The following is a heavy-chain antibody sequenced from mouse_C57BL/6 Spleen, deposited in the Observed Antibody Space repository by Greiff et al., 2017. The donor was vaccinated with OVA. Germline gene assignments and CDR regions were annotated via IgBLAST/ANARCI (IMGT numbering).Heavy chain of an antibody. J-gene: IGHJ1*03. D-gene: IGHD2-4*01. CDR3: ARPGYDYGRWYFDV. CDR1: GFTFSDYY. Sequence: EVKLVESGGGLVQPGGSLKLSCAASGFTFSDYYMYWVRQTPEKRLEWVAYISNGGGSTYYPDTVKGRFTISRDNAKNTLYLQMSRLKSEDTAMYYCARPGYDYGRWYFDVWGTGTTVTVSS. CDR2: ISNGGGST. V-gene: IGHV5-12*01.